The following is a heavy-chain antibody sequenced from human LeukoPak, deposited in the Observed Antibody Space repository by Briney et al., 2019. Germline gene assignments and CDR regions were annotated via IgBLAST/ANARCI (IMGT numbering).Heavy chain of an antibody. D-gene: IGHD4-11*01. CDR1: GGTFSSYA. V-gene: IGHV1-69*13. Sequence: SVKVSCKASGGTFSSYAISWLRQAPGQGLEWMGGIIPIFGTANYAQKFQGRVTITADESTSTAYMELSSLRSGDTAVYYCARGGLTTASFDYWGQGTLVTVSS. CDR3: ARGGLTTASFDY. CDR2: IIPIFGTA. J-gene: IGHJ4*02.